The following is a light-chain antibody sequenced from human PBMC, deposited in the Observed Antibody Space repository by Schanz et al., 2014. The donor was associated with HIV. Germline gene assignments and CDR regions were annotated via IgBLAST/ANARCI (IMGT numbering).Light chain of an antibody. CDR1: SSDVGYYKY. CDR3: SSLTTSSAPV. J-gene: IGLJ1*01. Sequence: QSALTQPASVSGSPEQSITISCTGTSSDVGYYKYVSWYQQHPGKAPKVVIYGVFDRPSGISNRFSGSKSGNTASLTISGLQPEDEADYYCSSLTTSSAPVFGTGTKLTVL. V-gene: IGLV2-14*03. CDR2: GVF.